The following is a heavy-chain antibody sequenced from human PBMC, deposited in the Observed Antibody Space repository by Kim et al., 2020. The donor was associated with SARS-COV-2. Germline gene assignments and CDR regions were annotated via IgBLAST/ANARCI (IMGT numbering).Heavy chain of an antibody. D-gene: IGHD2-21*02. CDR3: AKAMTVVTPTFDY. V-gene: IGHV3-30*02. Sequence: YVDPAKGRFASSRDNSKNTLFLQMNSLRAEDTAVYYCAKAMTVVTPTFDYWGQGTLVTVSS. J-gene: IGHJ4*02.